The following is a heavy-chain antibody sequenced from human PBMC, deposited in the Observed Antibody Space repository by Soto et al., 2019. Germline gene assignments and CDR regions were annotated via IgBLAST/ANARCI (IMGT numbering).Heavy chain of an antibody. CDR1: GGSISSGDYY. CDR2: IYYSGST. J-gene: IGHJ3*02. CDR3: ARGLLYDGAAFDI. V-gene: IGHV4-30-4*01. D-gene: IGHD3-16*01. Sequence: PSETLSLTCTVSGGSISSGDYYWSWIRQPPGKGLEWIGYIYYSGSTYYNPSLKSRVTISVDTSKNQFSLKLSSVTAADTAVYYCARGLLYDGAAFDIWGQGTMVTVSS.